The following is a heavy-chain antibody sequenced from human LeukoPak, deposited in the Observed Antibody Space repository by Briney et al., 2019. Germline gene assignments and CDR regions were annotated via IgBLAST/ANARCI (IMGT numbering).Heavy chain of an antibody. Sequence: SKTLSLTCTVSGGSISSYYWSWIRQPPGKGLEWIGYIYYSGSTNYNPSLKSRVTISVDTSKNQFSLKLSSVTAADTAVYYCARGPARYSSSSYFDYWGQGTLVTVSS. D-gene: IGHD6-6*01. CDR2: IYYSGST. V-gene: IGHV4-59*08. CDR1: GGSISSYY. J-gene: IGHJ4*02. CDR3: ARGPARYSSSSYFDY.